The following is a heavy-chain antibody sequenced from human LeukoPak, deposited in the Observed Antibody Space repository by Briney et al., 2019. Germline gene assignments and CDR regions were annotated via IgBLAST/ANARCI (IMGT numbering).Heavy chain of an antibody. V-gene: IGHV4-39*07. CDR3: ASLAYCGGDCYSVFDY. CDR2: LYYSGST. Sequence: SETLSLTCTVSGGSISSSSRYWGWIRQPPGKGLEWIGSLYYSGSTYYNPSLKSRITMSVDTSKNQFSLKLTSVTAADTAVYYCASLAYCGGDCYSVFDYWGQGTLVTVSS. D-gene: IGHD2-21*02. J-gene: IGHJ4*02. CDR1: GGSISSSSRY.